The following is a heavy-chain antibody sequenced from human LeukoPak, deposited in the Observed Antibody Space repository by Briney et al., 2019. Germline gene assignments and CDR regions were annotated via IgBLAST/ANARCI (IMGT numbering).Heavy chain of an antibody. CDR2: INSDGSST. CDR3: AKAPPGYCSGGSCQPYYFDY. D-gene: IGHD2-15*01. V-gene: IGHV3-74*01. J-gene: IGHJ4*02. Sequence: GGSLRLSCAASGFTFSSYWMHWVRQAPGKGLVWVSRINSDGSSTSYADSVKGRFTISRDNAKNTLYLQMNSLRAEDTAVYYCAKAPPGYCSGGSCQPYYFDYWGQGTLVTVSS. CDR1: GFTFSSYW.